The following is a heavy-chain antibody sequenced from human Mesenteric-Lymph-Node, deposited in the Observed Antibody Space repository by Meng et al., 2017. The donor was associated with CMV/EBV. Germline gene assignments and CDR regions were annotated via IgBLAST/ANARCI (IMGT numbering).Heavy chain of an antibody. D-gene: IGHD7-27*01. CDR2: MSYSGST. J-gene: IGHJ4*02. V-gene: IGHV4-59*13. CDR3: GRDNWGSIDY. Sequence: VPLQDPGPSLGKPSGVLSSTCTVSGGSLSSYPWSWIRQPPGKGLEWVGYMSYSGSTNYNPSLKSRITMSLDTSKNQFSLELSSVTAADTAVYYCGRDNWGSIDYWGQGTLVTVSS. CDR1: GGSLSSYP.